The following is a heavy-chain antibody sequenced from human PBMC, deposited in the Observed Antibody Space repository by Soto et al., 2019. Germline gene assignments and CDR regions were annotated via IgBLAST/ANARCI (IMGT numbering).Heavy chain of an antibody. J-gene: IGHJ2*01. CDR3: ARGIDFYFDL. CDR1: GFTFSNYW. Sequence: EVRLVESGGDLVQPGGSLSLSCVASGFTFSNYWMHWVRQAPGKGLEWVSRINSDESSRAYADSVKGRFISSRDNDKNSLSLEMNSLRAEDTAVYYCARGIDFYFDLWGRGTLVTVSS. CDR2: INSDESSR. V-gene: IGHV3-74*01.